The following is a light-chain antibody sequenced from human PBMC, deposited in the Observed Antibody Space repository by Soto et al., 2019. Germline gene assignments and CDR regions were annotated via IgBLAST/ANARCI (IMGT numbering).Light chain of an antibody. CDR1: SSNIGTNA. Sequence: QSVLNQPPSASGTPGQRVTISCSGGSSNIGTNAVNWYQQLPGTDPKLLIYNNNKRPSGVPDRFPGSNSGTLASLSISGLQSEDEADYYCAAWDYSLNGYVFGTGTKVTVL. V-gene: IGLV1-44*01. CDR2: NNN. CDR3: AAWDYSLNGYV. J-gene: IGLJ1*01.